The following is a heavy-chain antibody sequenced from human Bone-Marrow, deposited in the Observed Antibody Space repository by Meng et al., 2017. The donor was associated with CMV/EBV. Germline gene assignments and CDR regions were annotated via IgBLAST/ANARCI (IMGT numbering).Heavy chain of an antibody. D-gene: IGHD3-3*01. V-gene: IGHV1-2*02. J-gene: IGHJ6*02. Sequence: ASVKVSCKASGYTFTGYYMHWVRQAPGQGLEWMGWINPNSGGTNYAQKFQGRVTMTRDTSISTAYMELSRLRSDDTAVYYCARSYDFWSGYYQINYYYGMDVWGQGPTVTFSS. CDR3: ARSYDFWSGYYQINYYYGMDV. CDR2: INPNSGGT. CDR1: GYTFTGYY.